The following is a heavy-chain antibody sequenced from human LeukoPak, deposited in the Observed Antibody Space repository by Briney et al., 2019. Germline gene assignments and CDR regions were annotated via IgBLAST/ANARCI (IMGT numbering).Heavy chain of an antibody. J-gene: IGHJ6*03. CDR3: ARDSCTNGVCYPYYYMDV. CDR1: GGTFSSYT. CDR2: IIPILGIA. D-gene: IGHD2-8*01. Sequence: SVKVSCKASGGTFSSYTISWVRQAPGQGLEWMGRIIPILGIANYAQKFQGRVTITADKSTSTAYMELSSLRSEDTAVYYCARDSCTNGVCYPYYYMDVWGKGTTATVSS. V-gene: IGHV1-69*04.